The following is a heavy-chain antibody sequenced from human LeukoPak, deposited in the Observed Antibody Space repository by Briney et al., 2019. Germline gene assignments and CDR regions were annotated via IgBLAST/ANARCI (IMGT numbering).Heavy chain of an antibody. Sequence: GESLKISCKGSGYSFTSHWIGWVRQMPGKGLEWMGIIYPGDSDTRYSPSFQGQVTISADKSISTAYLQWSSLKASDTAMYYCARYGDSSSWYVGYWGQGTLVTVSS. CDR1: GYSFTSHW. CDR2: IYPGDSDT. V-gene: IGHV5-51*01. J-gene: IGHJ4*02. D-gene: IGHD6-13*01. CDR3: ARYGDSSSWYVGY.